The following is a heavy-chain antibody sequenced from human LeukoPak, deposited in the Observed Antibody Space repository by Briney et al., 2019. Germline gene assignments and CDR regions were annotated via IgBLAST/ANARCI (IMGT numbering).Heavy chain of an antibody. CDR2: IYYSGST. CDR3: ARVRAAAIPYYFDY. Sequence: SETLSLTCAVSGGSISSGDYSWSWIRQPPGKGLEWIGYIYYSGSTHYNPSLKSRVTMSVDTSKNQFSLNLNSVTAADTAVYYCARVRAAAIPYYFDYWGQGTLATVSS. V-gene: IGHV4-30-4*07. CDR1: GGSISSGDYS. J-gene: IGHJ4*02. D-gene: IGHD6-13*01.